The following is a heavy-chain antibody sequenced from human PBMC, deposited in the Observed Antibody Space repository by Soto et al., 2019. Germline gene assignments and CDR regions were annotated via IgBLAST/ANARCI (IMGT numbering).Heavy chain of an antibody. V-gene: IGHV3-33*01. D-gene: IGHD6-6*01. CDR3: ARDDGYSSSQGPAFFDY. J-gene: IGHJ4*02. CDR1: GFTFSSYG. Sequence: QVQLVESGGGVVQPGRSLRLSCAASGFTFSSYGMHWVRQAPGKGLEWVAVIWYDGSNKYYADSVKGRFTISRDNSKNTLYLQMNSLRAEDTAVYYCARDDGYSSSQGPAFFDYWGQGTLVTVSS. CDR2: IWYDGSNK.